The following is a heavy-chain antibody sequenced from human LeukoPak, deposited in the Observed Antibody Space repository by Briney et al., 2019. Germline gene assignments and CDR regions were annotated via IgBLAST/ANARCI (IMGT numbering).Heavy chain of an antibody. D-gene: IGHD3-22*01. CDR1: GYTFTSYG. CDR2: ISAYNGNT. J-gene: IGHJ4*02. Sequence: ASVKVSCKASGYTFTSYGISWVRQAPGQGLEWMGWISAYNGNTNYAQKLQGRVTMTTDTSTSTAYMELRSLRSDDTAVYYCARNSGIPNYYDSSGYYPYYFDYWGQGTLVTVSS. CDR3: ARNSGIPNYYDSSGYYPYYFDY. V-gene: IGHV1-18*01.